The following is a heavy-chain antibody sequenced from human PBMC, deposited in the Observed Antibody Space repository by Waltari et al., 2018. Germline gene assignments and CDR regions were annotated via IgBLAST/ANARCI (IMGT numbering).Heavy chain of an antibody. CDR1: GYRFNSYA. D-gene: IGHD6-6*01. J-gene: IGHJ4*02. V-gene: IGHV1-3*01. Sequence: QVQLVQSGAEVKKPGASVKVSCKASGYRFNSYAMHWVRQAPGQRLEWMGWINAANGNTKYSQKFQGRVTITRDTSASTAYMELSSLRSEDTAVYYCASSLRYSSSSGFEDYWGQGTLVTVSS. CDR2: INAANGNT. CDR3: ASSLRYSSSSGFEDY.